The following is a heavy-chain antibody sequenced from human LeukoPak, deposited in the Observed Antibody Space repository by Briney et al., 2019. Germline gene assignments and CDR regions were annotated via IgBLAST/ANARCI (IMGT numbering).Heavy chain of an antibody. D-gene: IGHD7-27*01. CDR3: ATSLGPLTEY. CDR1: GFAFSSNW. J-gene: IGHJ4*02. Sequence: GGSLRLSCAASGFAFSSNWMHWVRQTPGKGLVWVSRINSGGSGTSYADSVEGRFTISRDNAKNTLYLQMNSLKGEDTAVYYCATSLGPLTEYWGQGTLVAVSS. V-gene: IGHV3-74*01. CDR2: INSGGSGT.